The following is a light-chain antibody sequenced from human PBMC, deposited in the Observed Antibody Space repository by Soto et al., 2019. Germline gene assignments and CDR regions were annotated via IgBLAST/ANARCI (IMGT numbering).Light chain of an antibody. J-gene: IGLJ1*01. Sequence: QSVLTQPPSVSGAPGQGVTISYTGSSSNIGAGYDVHWYQQLPGAAPKLLIFGNDNRPSGVPDRFSGARSGTSASLAITGLQAEDEADYYCQSYDRSLSGSVFGAGTKLTVL. CDR1: SSNIGAGYD. V-gene: IGLV1-40*01. CDR3: QSYDRSLSGSV. CDR2: GND.